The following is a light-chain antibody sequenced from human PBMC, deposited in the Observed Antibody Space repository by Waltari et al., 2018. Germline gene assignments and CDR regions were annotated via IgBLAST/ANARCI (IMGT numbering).Light chain of an antibody. CDR2: DVS. J-gene: IGLJ1*01. V-gene: IGLV2-14*03. CDR1: SSDGGGYNY. Sequence: QSALTQPASVSGSPGQSITLSCTGTSSDGGGYNYVSWYQHHPGKAPKLMIFDVSSRPSGVSNRFSGSKSGNTASLTISGLQAEDEADYYCSSYTSSTTYVFGAGTKVTVL. CDR3: SSYTSSTTYV.